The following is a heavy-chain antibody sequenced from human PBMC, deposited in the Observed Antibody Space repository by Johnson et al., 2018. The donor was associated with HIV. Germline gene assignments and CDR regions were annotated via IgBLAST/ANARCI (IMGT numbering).Heavy chain of an antibody. CDR1: GLTFSGSG. CDR3: AKSDSGYDAFDI. V-gene: IGHV3-30*02. J-gene: IGHJ3*02. Sequence: QVQLVESGGGMVQPWGSLRLSCAASGLTFSGSGMHWVRQAPGKGLEWVAFTRYDGSNKHYVDSVKGRFTISRDNSKNTLYLQMNSLLPEDTAVYYCAKSDSGYDAFDIWGQGTMVTVSS. CDR2: TRYDGSNK. D-gene: IGHD5-12*01.